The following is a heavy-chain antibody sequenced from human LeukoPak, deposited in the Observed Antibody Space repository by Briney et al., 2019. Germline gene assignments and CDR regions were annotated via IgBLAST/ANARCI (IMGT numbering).Heavy chain of an antibody. CDR1: GFTFSSYS. V-gene: IGHV3-21*01. D-gene: IGHD1-1*01. CDR3: ARVTEWNDFGY. J-gene: IGHJ4*02. CDR2: ISTSSSYI. Sequence: GGSLRLSCAASGFTFSSYSMNWVRQAPGKGLEWVSFISTSSSYIHNADSVKGRFTISRDNAKNSLYLQMDSLRAEDTAVYYCARVTEWNDFGYWGQGTLVTVSS.